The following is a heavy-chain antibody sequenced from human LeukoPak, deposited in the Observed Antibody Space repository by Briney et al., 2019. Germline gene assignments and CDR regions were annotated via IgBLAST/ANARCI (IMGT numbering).Heavy chain of an antibody. V-gene: IGHV4-4*08. CDR1: GVSISNYY. J-gene: IGHJ4*02. D-gene: IGHD3-9*01. CDR2: IYNGGRT. Sequence: SETLSLTCIVSGVSISNYYWSWIRQPPGKGLEWIGYIYNGGRTSYNPYFKGRVSISADMPRNQVSLRLTSVTAADTAVYYCARGYFYWGQGVLVTVSS. CDR3: ARGYFY.